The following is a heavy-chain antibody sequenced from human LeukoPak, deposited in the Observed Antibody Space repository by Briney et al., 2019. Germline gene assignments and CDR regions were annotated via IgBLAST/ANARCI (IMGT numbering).Heavy chain of an antibody. D-gene: IGHD6-6*01. J-gene: IGHJ6*02. CDR3: AREGGLASIAARPESSESIGMDV. Sequence: ASVKVSCKASGYTFTGYYMHWVRQAPGQGLEWMGWINPNSGGTNYAQKFQGWVTMTRDTSISTAYMELSRLRSDDTAVYYCAREGGLASIAARPESSESIGMDVRGQGTTVTVSS. CDR2: INPNSGGT. CDR1: GYTFTGYY. V-gene: IGHV1-2*04.